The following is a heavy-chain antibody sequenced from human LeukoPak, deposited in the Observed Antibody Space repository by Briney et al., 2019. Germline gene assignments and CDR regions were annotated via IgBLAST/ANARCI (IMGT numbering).Heavy chain of an antibody. D-gene: IGHD2-15*01. CDR2: KSDDGSHK. CDR3: AKEQGCSGGRCYSAIDY. J-gene: IGHJ4*02. V-gene: IGHV3-30*18. CDR1: GFTLRSYA. Sequence: PGGSLRLSCAASGFTLRSYAMHWVRQAPGKGLEWVAVKSDDGSHKYYADSVKGRFTISRDNSKNTLYLQMNSLRVEDTAVYYCAKEQGCSGGRCYSAIDYWGQGTLVTVSS.